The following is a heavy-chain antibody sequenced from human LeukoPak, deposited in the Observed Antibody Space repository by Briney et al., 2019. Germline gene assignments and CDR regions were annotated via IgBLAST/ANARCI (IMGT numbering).Heavy chain of an antibody. D-gene: IGHD3-10*01. CDR1: GGSISSYY. CDR3: ARETAPTYYYRPIDI. Sequence: SETLSLTCTVSGGSISSYYWSWIRQPPGKGLEWIGYIYYSGSTNYNPSLKSRVTISVDTSKNQLSLKLSSVTAADTAVYYCARETAPTYYYRPIDIWGQGTMVTVSS. CDR2: IYYSGST. J-gene: IGHJ3*02. V-gene: IGHV4-59*01.